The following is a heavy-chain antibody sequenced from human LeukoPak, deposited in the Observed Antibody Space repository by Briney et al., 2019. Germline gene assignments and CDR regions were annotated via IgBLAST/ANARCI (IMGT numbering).Heavy chain of an antibody. D-gene: IGHD2-2*01. CDR1: GGTFSSYA. CDR2: IIPIFGTA. J-gene: IGHJ6*04. Sequence: SVKVSCKASGGTFSSYAISWVRQAPGQGLEWMGGIIPIFGTANYAQKFQGRVTITADESTSTAYMELSSLRSEDTAVYYCARSAPICVVVPAATDRCYYYGMDVWGKGTTVTVSS. CDR3: ARSAPICVVVPAATDRCYYYGMDV. V-gene: IGHV1-69*13.